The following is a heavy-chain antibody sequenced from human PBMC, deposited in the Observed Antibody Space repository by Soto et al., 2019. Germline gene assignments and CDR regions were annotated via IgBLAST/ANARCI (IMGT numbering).Heavy chain of an antibody. Sequence: LRLSCAASGFTVSSYDIHWVRQATRRCLECVSAIGTAGHTNYPDDVKGRFTIPRENATNSLYLHMNRLRAGDTAVYYCARRKSTRYYYYGMDVWGQGTTVTVSS. V-gene: IGHV3-13*01. J-gene: IGHJ6*02. CDR3: ARRKSTRYYYYGMDV. CDR2: IGTAGHT. CDR1: GFTVSSYD.